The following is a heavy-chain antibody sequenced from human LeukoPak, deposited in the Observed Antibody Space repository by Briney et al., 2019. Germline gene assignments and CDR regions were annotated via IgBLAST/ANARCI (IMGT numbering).Heavy chain of an antibody. CDR1: GYTFTSYY. Sequence: ASVKVSCKASGYTFTSYYMHWVRQSPGQGLEWMGIINPSGGSTSYAQKFQGRATMTRDTSTSTVYMELSSLRSEDTAVYYCARVGATPLPFDYWGQGTLVTVSS. D-gene: IGHD1-26*01. J-gene: IGHJ4*02. V-gene: IGHV1-46*01. CDR3: ARVGATPLPFDY. CDR2: INPSGGST.